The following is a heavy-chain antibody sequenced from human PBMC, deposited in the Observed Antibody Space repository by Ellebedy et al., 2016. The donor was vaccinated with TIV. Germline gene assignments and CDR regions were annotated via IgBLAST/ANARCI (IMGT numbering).Heavy chain of an antibody. D-gene: IGHD3-16*01. CDR1: GFTFGSYG. J-gene: IGHJ4*02. CDR3: AKDRDDYVWGCYFDY. CDR2: ISYDGSNK. Sequence: GESLKISXAASGFTFGSYGMHWVRQAPGKGLEWVAVISYDGSNKYYADSVKGRFTISRDNSKNTLYLQMNSLRAEDTAVYYCAKDRDDYVWGCYFDYWGQGTLVTVSS. V-gene: IGHV3-30*18.